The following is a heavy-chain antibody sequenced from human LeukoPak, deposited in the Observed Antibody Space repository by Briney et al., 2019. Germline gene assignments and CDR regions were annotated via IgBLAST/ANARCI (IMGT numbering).Heavy chain of an antibody. V-gene: IGHV3-33*01. CDR1: GFTFSSYG. D-gene: IGHD2-15*01. CDR2: IGYDGSNK. J-gene: IGHJ6*02. CDR3: ARGPYCSGGSCYIDHYYGMDV. Sequence: GGSLRLSCAASGFTFSSYGMHWVRQAPGKGLEWVAVIGYDGSNKYYADSVKGRFTISRDNSKNTLYLQMNSLRAEDTAVYYCARGPYCSGGSCYIDHYYGMDVWGQGTTVTVSS.